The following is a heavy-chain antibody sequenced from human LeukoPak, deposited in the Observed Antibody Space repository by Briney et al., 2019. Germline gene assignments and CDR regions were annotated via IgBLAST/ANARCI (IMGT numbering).Heavy chain of an antibody. CDR1: GGSISSYH. D-gene: IGHD1-26*01. CDR2: IYYSGST. J-gene: IGHJ4*02. V-gene: IGHV4-59*01. CDR3: ARGGSPGDLLGY. Sequence: SETLSLTCTVSGGSISSYHWSWIRQPPGKGLEWIGYIYYSGSTNYNPSLKSRVTISVDTSKNQFSLKLSSVTAADTAVYYCARGGSPGDLLGYWGQGTLVTVSS.